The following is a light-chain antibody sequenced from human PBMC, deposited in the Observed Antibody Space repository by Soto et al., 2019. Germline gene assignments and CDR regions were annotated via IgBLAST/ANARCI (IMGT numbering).Light chain of an antibody. Sequence: DIQMTQSPSSLSGSVGDSVTITCRASQGISNYLAWYQQRPGKAPTLLIYAASTLQSGVPSRFSGSGSWTDFTLTIRSPQPEDGATYYCQRYNNAPRTFGQGTKVEIK. CDR3: QRYNNAPRT. V-gene: IGKV1-27*01. CDR2: AAS. J-gene: IGKJ1*01. CDR1: QGISNY.